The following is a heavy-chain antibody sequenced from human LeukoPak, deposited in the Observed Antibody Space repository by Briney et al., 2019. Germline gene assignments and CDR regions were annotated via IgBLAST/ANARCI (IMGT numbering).Heavy chain of an antibody. Sequence: GASVKVSCKASGGTFSSYAISWVRQAPGQGLEWMGRIIPILGIANYAQKFQGRVTITADKSTSTAYMELSSLRSEDTAVYYCASHRYDSSGYYDYWGQGTLVTVPS. CDR3: ASHRYDSSGYYDY. CDR1: GGTFSSYA. J-gene: IGHJ4*02. D-gene: IGHD3-22*01. V-gene: IGHV1-69*04. CDR2: IIPILGIA.